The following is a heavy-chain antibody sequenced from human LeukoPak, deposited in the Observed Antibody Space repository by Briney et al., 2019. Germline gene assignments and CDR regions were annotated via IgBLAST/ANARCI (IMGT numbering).Heavy chain of an antibody. CDR3: ARHGPYALGGWFDP. J-gene: IGHJ5*02. CDR2: IYYSGST. V-gene: IGHV4-39*01. Sequence: SETLSLTCTVSGGSISSSSYYWGWIRQPPGKGLEWIGSIYYSGSTYYNPSIKSRVTISVDTSKNQFSLKLSSVTAADTAVYYCARHGPYALGGWFDPWGQGTLVTVSS. D-gene: IGHD2-2*01. CDR1: GGSISSSSYY.